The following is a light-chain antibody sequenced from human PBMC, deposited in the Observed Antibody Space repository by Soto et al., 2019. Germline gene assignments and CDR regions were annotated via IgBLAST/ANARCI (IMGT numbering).Light chain of an antibody. Sequence: QSALTQPPSASGSPGQSVTISCTGTSSDVGAYIFVSWYQQHPDKAPKLMVYDVNRRPPGVPDRFFGSKSGNTAPLTVSGLQAEDEADYYCVSFAGGTYVFGTGTKLTVL. J-gene: IGLJ1*01. CDR3: VSFAGGTYV. V-gene: IGLV2-8*01. CDR1: SSDVGAYIF. CDR2: DVN.